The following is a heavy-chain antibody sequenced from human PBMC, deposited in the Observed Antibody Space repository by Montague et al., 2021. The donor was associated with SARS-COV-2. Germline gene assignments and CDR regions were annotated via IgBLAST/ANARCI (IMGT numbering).Heavy chain of an antibody. CDR3: ARVALASSSSDFDY. V-gene: IGHV4-4*02. CDR2: IYHSGST. CDR1: GGSISSSNW. J-gene: IGHJ4*02. D-gene: IGHD6-6*01. Sequence: SETLSLTCAVSGGSISSSNWWSWVRQPPGKGLEWIGEIYHSGSTNYNPSLKSRVTISEDKSKNQFSLKLSSVTAADTAVYYCARVALASSSSDFDYWGQGTLVTVSS.